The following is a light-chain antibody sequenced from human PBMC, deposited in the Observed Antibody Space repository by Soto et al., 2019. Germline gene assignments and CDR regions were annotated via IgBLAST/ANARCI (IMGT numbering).Light chain of an antibody. J-gene: IGLJ1*01. CDR3: SSYTSTMTNV. V-gene: IGLV2-14*03. CDR1: SSDVGGFNS. CDR2: DVV. Sequence: QSALTQPASVSGSPGQSITISCTGTSSDVGGFNSVSWYQLRPGTAPKLILYDVVDRPSGVSYRFSGSKSGNTASLTISGLQAADEADYFCSSYTSTMTNVFGSGTKVNVL.